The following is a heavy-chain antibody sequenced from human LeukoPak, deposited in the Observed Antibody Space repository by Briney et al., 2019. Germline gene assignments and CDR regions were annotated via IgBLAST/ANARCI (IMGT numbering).Heavy chain of an antibody. J-gene: IGHJ4*02. CDR3: ARPPYYDFWSGYPPDY. V-gene: IGHV3-74*01. D-gene: IGHD3-3*01. CDR1: GFTFRSYW. Sequence: GGSLRLSCAASGFTFRSYWMHWVRQAPGKGLVWVSRINSDGSSTNYADSVKGRFTISRDNAKNTLYLQMNSLRAEDTAVYYCARPPYYDFWSGYPPDYWGQGTLVTVSS. CDR2: INSDGSST.